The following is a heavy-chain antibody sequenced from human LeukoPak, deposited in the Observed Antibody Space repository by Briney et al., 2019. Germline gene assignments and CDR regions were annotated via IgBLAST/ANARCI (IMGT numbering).Heavy chain of an antibody. Sequence: SETLSLTCTVSGGSISSYYWSWIRQPPGKGLEWIGYIYYSGSTNYNPSLKSRVTISVDTSKNQFSLKMSSVTAADTAVYYCARGGADYDFWSGYFITTPFDYWGQGALVTVSS. D-gene: IGHD3-3*01. CDR2: IYYSGST. CDR1: GGSISSYY. CDR3: ARGGADYDFWSGYFITTPFDY. J-gene: IGHJ4*02. V-gene: IGHV4-59*01.